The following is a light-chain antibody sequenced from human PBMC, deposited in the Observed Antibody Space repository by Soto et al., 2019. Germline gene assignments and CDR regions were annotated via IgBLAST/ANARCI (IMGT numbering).Light chain of an antibody. CDR2: DAS. CDR3: QQCRNWPPL. Sequence: EIVLTQSPATLSLSPGERATLSCRASQGGGTNLAWYRQRPGQAPRLLIYDASNRATGIPARFSGSGSGTVFTLTISSLEPEDFAVYYCQQCRNWPPLFGQGTRLEIK. CDR1: QGGGTN. J-gene: IGKJ2*01. V-gene: IGKV3-11*01.